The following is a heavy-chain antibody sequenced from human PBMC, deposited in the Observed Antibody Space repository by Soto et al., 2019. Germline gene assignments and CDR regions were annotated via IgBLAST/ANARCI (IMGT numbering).Heavy chain of an antibody. CDR1: GFTFSRYA. CDR3: ARDYYDSSGYLNPYGMDV. Sequence: GGSLRLSCAASGFTFSRYAMHWVRQAPGKGLEWVAVISYDGSNKYYADSVKGRFTISRDNSKNTLYLQMNSLRAEDTAVYYCARDYYDSSGYLNPYGMDVWGQGTTVTVSS. D-gene: IGHD3-22*01. V-gene: IGHV3-30-3*01. J-gene: IGHJ6*02. CDR2: ISYDGSNK.